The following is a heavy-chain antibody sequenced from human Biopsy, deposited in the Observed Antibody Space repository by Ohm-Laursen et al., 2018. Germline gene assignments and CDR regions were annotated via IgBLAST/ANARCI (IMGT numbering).Heavy chain of an antibody. CDR1: GDTFNKYG. CDR2: IIPIVDIV. CDR3: ARGGSGPGYYGMDV. J-gene: IGHJ6*02. V-gene: IGHV1-69*04. Sequence: SSVKVSCKASGDTFNKYGIFWVRQAPGQGLEWMGRIIPIVDIVNYAQRFQGRVTMTADKSTSTAYLDLSSLISEDTAVYYCARGGSGPGYYGMDVWGQGTTVTVSS. D-gene: IGHD3-10*01.